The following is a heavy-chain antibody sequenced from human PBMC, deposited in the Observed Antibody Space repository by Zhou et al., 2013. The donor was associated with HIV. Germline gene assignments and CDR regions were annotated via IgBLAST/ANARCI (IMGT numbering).Heavy chain of an antibody. CDR3: ARDRSTDSGYDFXYFDL. Sequence: QVQLVQSGAEVKKPGASVKASCKASGYTFTDYYLHWVRQAPGQGLEWMGWINPNSGGTNYARKFQGRVTMTRDTSISTGYMELSRLRSDDTAVYYCARDRSTDSGYDFXYFDLWGRGTLVTVSS. D-gene: IGHD5-12*01. CDR1: GYTFTDYY. J-gene: IGHJ2*01. CDR2: INPNSGGT. V-gene: IGHV1-2*02.